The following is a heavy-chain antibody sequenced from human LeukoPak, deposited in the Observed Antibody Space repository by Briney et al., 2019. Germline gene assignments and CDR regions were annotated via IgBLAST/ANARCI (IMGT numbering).Heavy chain of an antibody. D-gene: IGHD2-8*02. V-gene: IGHV3-9*01. J-gene: IGHJ4*02. CDR2: ISWNSGSI. Sequence: SLRLSCAASGFTFDDYAMHWVRQAPGKGLEWVSGISWNSGSIGYADSVKGRFTISRDNAKNSLYLQMNSLRAEDTAVYYCARVTWSHALDYWGQGTLVTVSS. CDR3: ARVTWSHALDY. CDR1: GFTFDDYA.